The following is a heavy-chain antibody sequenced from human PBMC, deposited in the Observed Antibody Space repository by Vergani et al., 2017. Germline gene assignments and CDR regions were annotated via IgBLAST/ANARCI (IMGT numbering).Heavy chain of an antibody. V-gene: IGHV1-18*01. CDR3: ARGGGSSWYRAFYYGMDV. Sequence: QVQLVQSGAEVKKPGASVKVSCKASGYTFTSYGISWVRQAPGQGLEWMGWISAYNGNTNYAQKLQGRVTMTTDTSTSTGYMELRSLRSDDTAVYYCARGGGSSWYRAFYYGMDVWGQGTTVTVSS. CDR2: ISAYNGNT. J-gene: IGHJ6*02. D-gene: IGHD6-13*01. CDR1: GYTFTSYG.